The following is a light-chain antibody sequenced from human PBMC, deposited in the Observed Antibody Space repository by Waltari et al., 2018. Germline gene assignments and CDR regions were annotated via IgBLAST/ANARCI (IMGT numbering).Light chain of an antibody. CDR3: QTWGSDIGVV. Sequence: QVVLTQSPSASASLGASVKLICTLSSGHNSYAITWHQQEPEKGPRYLMKLKSDGSHTKGDGIPDRFSGSSSGAERYLTISSLQPEDEADYYCQTWGSDIGVVFGGGTKLTVL. V-gene: IGLV4-69*01. CDR1: SGHNSYA. J-gene: IGLJ3*02. CDR2: LKSDGSH.